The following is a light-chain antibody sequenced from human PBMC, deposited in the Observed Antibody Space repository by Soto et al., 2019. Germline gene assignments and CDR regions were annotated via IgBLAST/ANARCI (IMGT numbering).Light chain of an antibody. J-gene: IGKJ5*01. CDR3: QQRSNWPLT. CDR1: QSVSGY. V-gene: IGKV3-11*01. CDR2: DAS. Sequence: EIVLTQSPATLSLSPWERATLSCRASQSVSGYLAWYQQKPGQAPRLLIYDASSRATGIPARFSGTGSGTDFTLTIGSLEPEDFAVYYCQQRSNWPLTFGQGTRLEI.